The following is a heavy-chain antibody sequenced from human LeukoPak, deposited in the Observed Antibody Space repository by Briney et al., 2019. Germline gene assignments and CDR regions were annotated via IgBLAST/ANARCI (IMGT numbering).Heavy chain of an antibody. J-gene: IGHJ5*02. CDR3: ARDARGCSSTSCYPDSVDP. CDR2: IYTSGST. V-gene: IGHV4-4*07. CDR1: GGSISSYY. Sequence: PSETLSLTCTVSGGSISSYYWSWIRQPARKGLEWIGRIYTSGSTNYNPSLKSRVTMSVDTSKNQFSLKLSSVTAADTAVYYCARDARGCSSTSCYPDSVDPWGQGTLVTVSS. D-gene: IGHD2-2*01.